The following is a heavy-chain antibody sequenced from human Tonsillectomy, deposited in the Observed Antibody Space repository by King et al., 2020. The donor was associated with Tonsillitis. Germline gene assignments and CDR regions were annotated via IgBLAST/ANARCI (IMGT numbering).Heavy chain of an antibody. V-gene: IGHV4-59*11. CDR1: GGSISSHY. Sequence: VQLQESGPGLVKPSETLSLTCTVSGGSISSHYWSWIRQPPGKGLEWIGYISDTGSTNYNPSLKSRVTISVDTSTNQFSLKLSSVTAADSAVYYCARDRRLYDTVNYYYMDVWGKGTAVTVSS. CDR3: ARDRRLYDTVNYYYMDV. D-gene: IGHD3-9*01. CDR2: ISDTGST. J-gene: IGHJ6*03.